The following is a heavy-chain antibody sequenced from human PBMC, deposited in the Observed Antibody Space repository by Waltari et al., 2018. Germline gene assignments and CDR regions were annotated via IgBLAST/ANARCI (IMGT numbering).Heavy chain of an antibody. D-gene: IGHD3-22*01. CDR3: ARDYCDRTNCHGMDV. CDR1: EFTFSSYA. V-gene: IGHV3-30*04. Sequence: QVQLVESGGGVVQPGRSLRLPRAASEFTFSSYATPWVRQAPGKGLEWVAVISYNERNIYYVDSVKGRFTISRDNSQKMLYLQMNSLRAEDTAVYYCARDYCDRTNCHGMDVWGRGTTVTVSS. CDR2: ISYNERNI. J-gene: IGHJ6*02.